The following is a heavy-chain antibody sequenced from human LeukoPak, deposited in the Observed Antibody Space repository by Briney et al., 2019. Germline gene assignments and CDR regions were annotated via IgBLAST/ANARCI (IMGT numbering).Heavy chain of an antibody. D-gene: IGHD2-21*02. J-gene: IGHJ4*02. Sequence: GSLRLSCAASGFTFSSYAMHWVRQAPGKGLEWVAVISYDGSNKYYADSVKGRFTISRDNSKNTLYLQMNSLRAEDTAVYYCARDPCGGDCYSFDYWGQGTLVTVSS. V-gene: IGHV3-30*04. CDR1: GFTFSSYA. CDR3: ARDPCGGDCYSFDY. CDR2: ISYDGSNK.